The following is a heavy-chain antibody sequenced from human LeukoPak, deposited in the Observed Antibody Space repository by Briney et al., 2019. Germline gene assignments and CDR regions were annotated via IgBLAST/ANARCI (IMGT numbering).Heavy chain of an antibody. D-gene: IGHD3-10*01. CDR2: ISSSGSTV. V-gene: IGHV3-48*03. Sequence: GGSLRLSCAASGFTFSSYEMSWVRQAPGKGLEWVSYISSSGSTVYYADTLKGRFTISGDNAKNSLYLQMNSLRAEDTAVYYCARLWAFDIWGQGTMVTVSS. CDR1: GFTFSSYE. J-gene: IGHJ3*02. CDR3: ARLWAFDI.